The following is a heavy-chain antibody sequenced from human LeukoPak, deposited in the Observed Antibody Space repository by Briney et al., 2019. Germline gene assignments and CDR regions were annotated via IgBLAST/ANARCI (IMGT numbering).Heavy chain of an antibody. Sequence: AGKGLEWIGRIYTSGSTNYNPSLKSRVTMSVDTSKKEFSLKLRSVTAADTAVYYCARGDDFDIWGHGTMVTVSS. CDR2: IYTSGST. V-gene: IGHV4-59*10. CDR3: ARGDDFDI. J-gene: IGHJ3*02.